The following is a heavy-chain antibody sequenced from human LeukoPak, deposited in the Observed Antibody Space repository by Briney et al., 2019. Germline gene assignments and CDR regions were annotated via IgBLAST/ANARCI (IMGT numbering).Heavy chain of an antibody. CDR1: GFTFSSYS. D-gene: IGHD6-13*01. CDR3: ARDRGIAAAGIPPPDY. J-gene: IGHJ4*02. V-gene: IGHV3-21*01. CDR2: ISSSSSYI. Sequence: GGSLRLSCAASGFTFSSYSMNWVRQAPGKGLEWVSSISSSSSYIYYADSVKGRFTISRDNAKNSLYLQMNSLRAEDTAVYCCARDRGIAAAGIPPPDYWGQGTLVTVSS.